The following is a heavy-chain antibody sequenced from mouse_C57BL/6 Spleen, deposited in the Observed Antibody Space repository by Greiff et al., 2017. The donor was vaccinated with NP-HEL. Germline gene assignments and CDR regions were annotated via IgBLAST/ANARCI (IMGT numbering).Heavy chain of an antibody. CDR2: IPPPSGST. Sequence: QVQLQQSGAELVKPGASVKLSCKASGSPFPISCLPCVPPSPVPGLSWLGMIPPPSGSTNYNEKFKSKATLTVDKSSSTAYMQLSSLTSEDSAVYYCATLLKAMDYWGQGTSVTVSS. CDR1: GSPFPISC. V-gene: IGHV1-64*01. D-gene: IGHD2-10*01. CDR3: ATLLKAMDY. J-gene: IGHJ4*01.